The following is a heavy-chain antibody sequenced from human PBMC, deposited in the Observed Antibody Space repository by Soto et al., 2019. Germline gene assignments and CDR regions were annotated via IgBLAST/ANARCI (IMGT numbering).Heavy chain of an antibody. CDR3: ARDLWVEPELYYYGMDV. D-gene: IGHD1-1*01. V-gene: IGHV4-30-4*01. CDR1: GDSISSADYY. CDR2: IFYSGTT. Sequence: TLSLTCTVSGDSISSADYYGSWIRQTPGKGLEWIGHIFYSGTTYYNPSLKSRLTISVDTSKNHFSLRLTSVTAADTAVYYCARDLWVEPELYYYGMDVWGQGTTVTVS. J-gene: IGHJ6*02.